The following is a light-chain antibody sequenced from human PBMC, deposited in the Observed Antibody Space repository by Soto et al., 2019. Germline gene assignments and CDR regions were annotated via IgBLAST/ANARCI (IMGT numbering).Light chain of an antibody. V-gene: IGLV2-14*03. J-gene: IGLJ2*01. CDR1: SSDIGGYNY. CDR2: DVT. Sequence: QSALTQPASVSGSPEQSITISCTGTSSDIGGYNYVSWYQQHPGKAPKLLIYDVTNRPSGVSDRFSGSKSGNTASLTISGLHAEDEADYYCASYTSTNTLHVLFGGGTKLTVL. CDR3: ASYTSTNTLHVL.